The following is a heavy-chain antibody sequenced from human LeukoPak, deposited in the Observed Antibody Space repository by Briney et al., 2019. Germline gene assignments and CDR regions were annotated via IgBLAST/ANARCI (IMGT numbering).Heavy chain of an antibody. CDR1: GDSVSRSDSY. V-gene: IGHV4-39*01. CDR2: IYYSGRT. CDR3: ARRRYYDSSGYLE. Sequence: SETLSLTCTIFGDSVSRSDSYWDWIRQPPGKGLEWIGTIYYSGRTHYSPSLKSRVTLSVDMSNNQFSLTLSSVTAADTALYFCARRRYYDSSGYLEWGQGTLVTVSS. D-gene: IGHD3-22*01. J-gene: IGHJ1*01.